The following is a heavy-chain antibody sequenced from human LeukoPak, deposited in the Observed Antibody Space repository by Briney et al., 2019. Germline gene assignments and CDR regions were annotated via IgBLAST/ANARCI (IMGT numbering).Heavy chain of an antibody. D-gene: IGHD6-19*01. V-gene: IGHV4-59*01. CDR3: ARDGDSSGWYEFDY. CDR2: IYYTGRT. Sequence: SGTLSLTCTVSGVPINTDYWNWVRQPPGKGLEWVGYIYYTGRTNYNPSFKSRLTISIDTSKSQFSLTLTSVTAADTAVYYCARDGDSSGWYEFDYWGQGTLVTVSS. CDR1: GVPINTDY. J-gene: IGHJ4*02.